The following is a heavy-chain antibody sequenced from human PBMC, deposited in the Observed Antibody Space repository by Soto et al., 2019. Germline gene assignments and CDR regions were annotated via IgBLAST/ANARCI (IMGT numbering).Heavy chain of an antibody. CDR1: GFSISSYS. V-gene: IGHV3-74*01. Sequence: GVSLTVSCAAGGFSISSYSMNWDRKAPGKGLVWISRIKGDASSVNYAASVKGRFTISRDNAKNTLYLQMNSLSAEDTALYYCARGASGRFYFDYWGQGTLVTVSS. J-gene: IGHJ4*02. D-gene: IGHD3-10*01. CDR2: IKGDASSV. CDR3: ARGASGRFYFDY.